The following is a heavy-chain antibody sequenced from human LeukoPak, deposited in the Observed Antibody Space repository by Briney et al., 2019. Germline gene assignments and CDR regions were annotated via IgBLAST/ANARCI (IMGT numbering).Heavy chain of an antibody. CDR3: ATDNFEY. V-gene: IGHV1-24*01. CDR1: GSTLTEFS. Sequence: EASVKVSCKVSGSTLTEFSMHWVRQAPGKGLEWMGGYGPEDGETIYAQNFQGRVTMTDVSSTDTVYMDLSSLRSEDTAMYYCATDNFEYWGQGTQVTVSS. CDR2: YGPEDGET. J-gene: IGHJ4*02.